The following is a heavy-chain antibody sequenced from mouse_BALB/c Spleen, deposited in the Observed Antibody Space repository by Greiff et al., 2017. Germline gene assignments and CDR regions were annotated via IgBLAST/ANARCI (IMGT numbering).Heavy chain of an antibody. CDR2: ISSGGSYT. V-gene: IGHV5-6-4*01. Sequence: DVMLVESGGGLVKPGGSLKLSCAASGFTFSSYTMSWVRQTPEKRLEWVATISSGGSYTYYPDSVKGRFTLSRDNAKNTLYLQMSSLKSEDTAMYYCTRDGLRQLGLSFAYWGQGTLVTVSA. J-gene: IGHJ3*01. CDR1: GFTFSSYT. CDR3: TRDGLRQLGLSFAY. D-gene: IGHD3-2*01.